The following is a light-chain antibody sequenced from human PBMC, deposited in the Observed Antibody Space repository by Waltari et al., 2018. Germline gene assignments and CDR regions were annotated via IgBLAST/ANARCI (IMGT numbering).Light chain of an antibody. CDR2: DID. V-gene: IGLV2-11*01. CDR1: NSDIGGYKY. Sequence: QSALTQPPSVSGSPGQSVTIPCTCTNSDIGGYKYIPWYQQYPGKAPKVIIYDIDKWPSGVPDRFSGSKSGNTASLTISGLQAEDEADYYCCSYAATNKLVFGSATRVTVL. J-gene: IGLJ1*01. CDR3: CSYAATNKLV.